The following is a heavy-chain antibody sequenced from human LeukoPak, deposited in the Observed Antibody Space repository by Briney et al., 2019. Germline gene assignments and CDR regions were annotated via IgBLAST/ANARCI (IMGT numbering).Heavy chain of an antibody. CDR3: AREGGSGWYSGWFDP. CDR1: GFTLSTYS. D-gene: IGHD6-19*01. V-gene: IGHV3-21*01. CDR2: ISSSRSYI. Sequence: GGSLILSCAASGFTLSTYSMNWVRQAPGKGLEWVSSISSSRSYIYYADSVKGRFTISRDNAKNSLYLQMNSLRAEDTALYYCAREGGSGWYSGWFDPWGQGTLVTVSS. J-gene: IGHJ5*02.